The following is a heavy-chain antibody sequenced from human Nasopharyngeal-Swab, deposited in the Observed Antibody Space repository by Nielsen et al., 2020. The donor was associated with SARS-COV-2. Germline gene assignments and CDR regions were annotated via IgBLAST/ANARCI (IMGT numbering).Heavy chain of an antibody. CDR3: AREGPWYYGDYYYGMDV. J-gene: IGHJ6*02. D-gene: IGHD4-17*01. V-gene: IGHV4-59*01. Sequence: SETLSLPCPVSGGSISSYYWSWIRQPPGKGLEWIGYIYYSGSTNYNPSLKSRVTISVDTSKNQFSLKLSSVTAADTAVYYCAREGPWYYGDYYYGMDVWGQGTTVTVSS. CDR1: GGSISSYY. CDR2: IYYSGST.